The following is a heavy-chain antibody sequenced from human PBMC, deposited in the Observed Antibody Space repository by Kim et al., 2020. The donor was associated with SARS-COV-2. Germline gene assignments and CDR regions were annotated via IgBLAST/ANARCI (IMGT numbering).Heavy chain of an antibody. CDR2: IYSGGSST. Sequence: GGSLRLSCAASGFTFSSYAMSWVRQAPGKGLEWVSVIYSGGSSTYYADSVKGRFTISRDNSKNTLYLQMNSLRAEDTAVYYCANSPLPIYDSSGYYYSDNNPGPINNDYWGQGTLVTVSS. V-gene: IGHV3-23*03. D-gene: IGHD3-22*01. CDR3: ANSPLPIYDSSGYYYSDNNPGPINNDY. CDR1: GFTFSSYA. J-gene: IGHJ4*02.